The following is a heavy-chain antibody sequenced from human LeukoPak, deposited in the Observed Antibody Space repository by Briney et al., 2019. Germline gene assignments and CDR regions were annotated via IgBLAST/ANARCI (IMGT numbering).Heavy chain of an antibody. CDR1: GFTFSTYA. CDR2: ISYDGSNK. D-gene: IGHD3-22*01. V-gene: IGHV3-30-3*01. CDR3: AKKAGDYDSSVEYAFDI. Sequence: GGSLRLSCAASGFTFSTYAISWVRQAPGKGLEWVAVISYDGSNKYYADSVKGRFTISRDNSKNTLYLQMNSLRAEDTAVYYCAKKAGDYDSSVEYAFDIWGQGTMVTVSS. J-gene: IGHJ3*02.